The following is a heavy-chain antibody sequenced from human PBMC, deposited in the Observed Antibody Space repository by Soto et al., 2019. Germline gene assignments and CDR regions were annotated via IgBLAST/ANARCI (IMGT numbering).Heavy chain of an antibody. CDR1: GGTFSSYA. V-gene: IGHV1-69*13. D-gene: IGHD2-21*02. CDR2: IIPIFGTA. J-gene: IGHJ5*02. CDR3: ARVPRVTTGWFDP. Sequence: SVKVSCKASGGTFSSYAISWVRQAPGQGLEWMGGIIPIFGTANYAQKFQGRVTITADESTSTAYMELSSLRSEDTAVYYCARVPRVTTGWFDPWGQGTLVTVSS.